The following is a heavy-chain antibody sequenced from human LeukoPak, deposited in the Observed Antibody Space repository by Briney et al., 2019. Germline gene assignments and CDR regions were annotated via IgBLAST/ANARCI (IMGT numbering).Heavy chain of an antibody. D-gene: IGHD1-1*01. J-gene: IGHJ6*03. CDR3: ARVPGTTVSNYYYYMDV. CDR2: ISYDGSNK. CDR1: GFTFSSYA. V-gene: IGHV3-30*01. Sequence: PGGSLRLSCAASGFTFSSYAMHWVRQAPGKGLEWVAVISYDGSNKYYADSVKGRFTISRDNSKNTLYLQMNSLRAEDTAVYYCARVPGTTVSNYYYYMDVWGKGTTVTVSS.